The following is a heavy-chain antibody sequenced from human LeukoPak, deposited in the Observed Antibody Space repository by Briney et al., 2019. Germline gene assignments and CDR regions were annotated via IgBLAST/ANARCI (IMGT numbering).Heavy chain of an antibody. D-gene: IGHD2-21*02. CDR3: TRWTDWYFDL. V-gene: IGHV3-9*01. J-gene: IGHJ2*01. CDR2: ISWNSGSI. CDR1: GFTFDDYA. Sequence: GRSLRLSCAASGFTFDDYAMHWVRQAPGKGLEWVSGISWNSGSIGYADSVKGRFTISRDNSKNTLYLQMNSLRAADTAVYYCTRWTDWYFDLWGRGTLVTVSS.